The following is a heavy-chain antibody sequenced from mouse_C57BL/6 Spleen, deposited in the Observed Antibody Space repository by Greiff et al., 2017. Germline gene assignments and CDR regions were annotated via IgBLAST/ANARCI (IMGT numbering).Heavy chain of an antibody. CDR3: ARTGY. J-gene: IGHJ2*01. CDR2: ISSGNSTI. CDR1: GFTFSDYG. V-gene: IGHV5-17*01. Sequence: EVKVVESGGGLVKPGGSLKLSCAASGFTFSDYGMHWVRQAPEKGLEWVAYISSGNSTIYYADTLNVRFTISRDNAKNTLFLQMTSLRSEDTTMYYCARTGYWGQGTTLTVSS.